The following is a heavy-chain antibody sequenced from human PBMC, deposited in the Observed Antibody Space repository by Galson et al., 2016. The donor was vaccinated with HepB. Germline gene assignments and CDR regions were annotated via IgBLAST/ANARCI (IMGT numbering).Heavy chain of an antibody. J-gene: IGHJ4*02. CDR1: GYTFSRYG. Sequence: SVKVSCKASGYTFSRYGISWVRQAPGQGLEWMGIINPTGGSTKDAPKFQGRVTMTRDTSTSTVYMELSSLRSEDTAVYFCARGGYYDSSGSLRYWGQGTLVTVSS. CDR3: ARGGYYDSSGSLRY. V-gene: IGHV1-46*01. D-gene: IGHD3-22*01. CDR2: INPTGGST.